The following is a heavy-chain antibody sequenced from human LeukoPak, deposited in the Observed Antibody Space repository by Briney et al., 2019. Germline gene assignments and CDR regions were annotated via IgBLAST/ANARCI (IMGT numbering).Heavy chain of an antibody. CDR1: GFTSGNYW. D-gene: IGHD3-3*01. CDR3: ARGMLSSAGYHWYYYMDV. CDR2: IDDDGTDT. J-gene: IGHJ6*03. V-gene: IGHV3-74*01. Sequence: PGGSLRLSCVASGFTSGNYWMHWVRQAPGEGPEWVSRIDDDGTDTHYAVSVKGSFTISRDNAKNTLYLQMNSLRGDDTAVYYCARGMLSSAGYHWYYYMDVWGKGAMVTVSS.